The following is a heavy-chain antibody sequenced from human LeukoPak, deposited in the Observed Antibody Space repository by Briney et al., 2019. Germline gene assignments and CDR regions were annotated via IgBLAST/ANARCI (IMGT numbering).Heavy chain of an antibody. CDR1: GYTFTSYD. V-gene: IGHV1-8*01. D-gene: IGHD3-10*01. J-gene: IGHJ5*02. CDR3: ARHKIGGEFNLIPYNWFDP. Sequence: ASVKVSCKASGYTFTSYDINWVRQATGQGPEWMGWINPNSGNTGYAQKFQGRVTMTRNTSISTAYMELSSLRSEDTAVYYCARHKIGGEFNLIPYNWFDPWGQGTLVTVSS. CDR2: INPNSGNT.